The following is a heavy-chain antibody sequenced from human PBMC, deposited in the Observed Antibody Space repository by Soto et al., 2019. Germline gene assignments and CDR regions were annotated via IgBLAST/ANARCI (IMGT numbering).Heavy chain of an antibody. D-gene: IGHD3-16*01. CDR2: NSDST. CDR3: ATYTVGEGGRGY. Sequence: QVQLQESGPGLVKPSETLSLTCTVSGGSMRGQHWSWIRQPPGKGLEWIGQNSDSTNYNPSLKSPITISTATSKNQFSMNLRSVTAAATAVYYCATYTVGEGGRGYWGQGTLVTVSS. CDR1: GGSMRGQH. V-gene: IGHV4-4*08. J-gene: IGHJ4*02.